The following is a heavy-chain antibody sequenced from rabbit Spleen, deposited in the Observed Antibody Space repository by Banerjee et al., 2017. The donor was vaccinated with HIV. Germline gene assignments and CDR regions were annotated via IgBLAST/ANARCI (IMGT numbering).Heavy chain of an antibody. CDR3: ARDLDGVIGWNFGW. V-gene: IGHV1S40*01. D-gene: IGHD1-1*01. J-gene: IGHJ4*01. CDR2: IYGGDMHST. Sequence: QSLEESGGDLVQPEGSLTLTCKASGFSLSSDYYICWVRQAPGKGLEWIACIYGGDMHSTAYASWAKGRFTISKTSSTTVTLQMTSLTAADTATYFCARDLDGVIGWNFGWWGQGTLVTVS. CDR1: GFSLSSDYY.